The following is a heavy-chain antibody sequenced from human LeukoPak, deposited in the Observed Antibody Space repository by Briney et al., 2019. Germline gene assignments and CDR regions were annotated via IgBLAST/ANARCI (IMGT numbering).Heavy chain of an antibody. J-gene: IGHJ4*02. CDR1: GYTFTHHG. V-gene: IGHV1-18*01. CDR2: ISCYNGDT. D-gene: IGHD2-15*01. Sequence: GASVKVSCKASGYTFTHHGISWVRQAPGQGLEWMGWISCYNGDTMYAQNVQGRATMTTDTSTRTVYIELRSLRSDDTAMYYCARVPAPDTKYCGGGTCYLDYWGQGTLVTVSS. CDR3: ARVPAPDTKYCGGGTCYLDY.